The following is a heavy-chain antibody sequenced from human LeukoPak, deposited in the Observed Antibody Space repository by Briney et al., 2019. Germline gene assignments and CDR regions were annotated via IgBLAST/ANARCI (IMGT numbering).Heavy chain of an antibody. CDR2: IYYSGST. Sequence: SETLSLTCTVSGVSISSYYWSWIRQPPGKGLEWIGYIYYSGSTNYNPSLKSRVTISVDTSKNQFSLKLSSVTAADTAVYYCARHRRASGYDYNWFDPWGQGTLVTVSS. CDR3: ARHRRASGYDYNWFDP. V-gene: IGHV4-59*08. J-gene: IGHJ5*02. CDR1: GVSISSYY. D-gene: IGHD5-12*01.